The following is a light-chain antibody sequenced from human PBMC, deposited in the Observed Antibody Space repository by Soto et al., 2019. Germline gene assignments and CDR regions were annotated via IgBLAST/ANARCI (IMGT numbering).Light chain of an antibody. Sequence: QSALTQPASVSGSPGQSITISCTGTSSDVGGYNYVSWYQQHPGKAPKLMLYEVSNRPSGVSHRFSGSKSGNTASLTISGLQAADEADYYCSSYTVSSTWVFGGGTKLTVL. CDR3: SSYTVSSTWV. V-gene: IGLV2-14*01. CDR1: SSDVGGYNY. J-gene: IGLJ3*02. CDR2: EVS.